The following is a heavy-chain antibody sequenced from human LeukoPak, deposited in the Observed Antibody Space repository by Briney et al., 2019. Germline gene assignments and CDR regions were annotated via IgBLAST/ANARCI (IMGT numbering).Heavy chain of an antibody. CDR2: ISGSGGST. Sequence: GGSLRLSCAASGFTFSSYAMSWVRQAPGKGLEWVSGISGSGGSTYHADSVKGRFTISRDNSKNTLYLQMNSLRAEDTAVYYCTRESYYYGMDVWGQGTTVIVSS. CDR3: TRESYYYGMDV. CDR1: GFTFSSYA. V-gene: IGHV3-23*01. J-gene: IGHJ6*02.